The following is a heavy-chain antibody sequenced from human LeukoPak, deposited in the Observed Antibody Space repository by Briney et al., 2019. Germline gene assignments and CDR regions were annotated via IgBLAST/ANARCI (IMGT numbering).Heavy chain of an antibody. CDR3: ARAAPLGYSSSWYYFNY. CDR1: GFTFSDYY. V-gene: IGHV3-11*01. CDR2: ITSSAATI. D-gene: IGHD6-13*01. J-gene: IGHJ4*02. Sequence: GGSLRLSCEASGFTFSDYYMTWIRQAPGKGLEWVSFITSSAATIYCADSVRGRFIISRDDAENSLYLKMNSLRAEDTAVYYCARAAPLGYSSSWYYFNYWGQGTLVTVSS.